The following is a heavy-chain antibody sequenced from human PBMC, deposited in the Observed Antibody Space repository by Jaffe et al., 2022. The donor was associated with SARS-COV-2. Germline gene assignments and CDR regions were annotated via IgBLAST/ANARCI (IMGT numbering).Heavy chain of an antibody. CDR1: GFTFGDYA. CDR3: TRAEVDDAFDI. CDR2: IRSKAYGGTT. Sequence: EVQLVESGGGLVQPGRSLRLSCTASGFTFGDYAMSWVRQAPGKGLEWVGFIRSKAYGGTTEYAASVKGRFTISRDDSKSIAYLQMNSLKTEDTAVYYCTRAEVDDAFDIWGQGTMVTVSS. V-gene: IGHV3-49*04. J-gene: IGHJ3*02.